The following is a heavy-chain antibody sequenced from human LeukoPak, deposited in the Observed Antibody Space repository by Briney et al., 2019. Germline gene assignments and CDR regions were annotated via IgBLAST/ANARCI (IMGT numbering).Heavy chain of an antibody. CDR3: ARDGRGYSYGSTYYYYYYMDV. V-gene: IGHV4-59*01. CDR1: GGSISSYY. J-gene: IGHJ6*03. CDR2: IYYSGST. D-gene: IGHD5-18*01. Sequence: SETLSLTCTVSGGSISSYYWSCIRQPPGKGLEWLGYIYYSGSTNYNPSLKSRVTISVDTSKNQFSLKLSSVTAADTAVYYCARDGRGYSYGSTYYYYYYMDVWGKGTTVTVSS.